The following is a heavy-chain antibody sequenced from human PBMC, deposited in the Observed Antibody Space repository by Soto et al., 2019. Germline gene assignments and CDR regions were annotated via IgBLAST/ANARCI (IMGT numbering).Heavy chain of an antibody. CDR3: ARQDTALDY. J-gene: IGHJ4*02. V-gene: IGHV3-30-3*01. Sequence: QVQLVESGGGVVQPGRSLRLSCAASGFAFSNYTIHWVRQAPGRGLEWVAVMSYDESDEYYANSVKGRFTVSRDKSKNTLYLQMNSLRGEDTDVYYCARQDTALDYWGQGTLVTVSS. CDR2: MSYDESDE. CDR1: GFAFSNYT. D-gene: IGHD2-15*01.